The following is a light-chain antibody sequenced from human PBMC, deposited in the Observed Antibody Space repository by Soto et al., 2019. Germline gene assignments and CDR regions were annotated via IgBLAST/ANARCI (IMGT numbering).Light chain of an antibody. CDR1: QSVSTS. CDR2: DAS. V-gene: IGKV1-39*01. CDR3: QQSHAFPYT. Sequence: DIQLTQSPSSLSASVGDRVVITCRASQSVSTSLNWYRQKPGKAPELLIYDASNLQSGVPSRFGGSESGADFTLTISRLQPEDFANYYCQQSHAFPYTFGQGTNLDIK. J-gene: IGKJ2*01.